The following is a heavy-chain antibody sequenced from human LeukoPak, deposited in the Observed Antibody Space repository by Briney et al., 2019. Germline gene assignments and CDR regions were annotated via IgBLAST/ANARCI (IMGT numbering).Heavy chain of an antibody. CDR3: ARTYGSGSYSANDY. CDR2: ISSSGSTL. D-gene: IGHD3-10*01. J-gene: IGHJ4*02. CDR1: GFTFSDYY. Sequence: GGSLRLSCAASGFTFSDYYMSWIRQAPGKGLEWVSYISSSGSTLYYADSVKGRFTISRDNAKNSLYLQMNSLRAEDTAVYYCARTYGSGSYSANDYWGQGTLVTVSS. V-gene: IGHV3-11*01.